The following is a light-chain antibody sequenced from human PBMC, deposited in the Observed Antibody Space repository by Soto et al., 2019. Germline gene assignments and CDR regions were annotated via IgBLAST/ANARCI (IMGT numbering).Light chain of an antibody. CDR3: QQYSNWPET. V-gene: IGKV3-15*01. Sequence: EIVMTQSPATLSVSPGERASLSCMACQSISSNLAWYQQKPGQAPRLLIYDASTRATGIPARFSGSGSGTEFTLTISSLQSEDFAVYYCQQYSNWPETFGQGTKVEIK. CDR1: QSISSN. J-gene: IGKJ1*01. CDR2: DAS.